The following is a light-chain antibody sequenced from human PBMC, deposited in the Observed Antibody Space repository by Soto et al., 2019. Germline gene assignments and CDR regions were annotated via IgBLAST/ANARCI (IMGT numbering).Light chain of an antibody. CDR3: RSYAGSSTFVV. CDR2: EGS. V-gene: IGLV2-23*03. Sequence: QSALTQPASVSGSPGQSITTSCTGTSSDVGSYNLVSWYQQHPGKAPKLMIYEGSKRPSGVSNRFSGSKSGNTASLTISGLQAEDESDYYCRSYAGSSTFVVFGGGPKLTVL. CDR1: SSDVGSYNL. J-gene: IGLJ2*01.